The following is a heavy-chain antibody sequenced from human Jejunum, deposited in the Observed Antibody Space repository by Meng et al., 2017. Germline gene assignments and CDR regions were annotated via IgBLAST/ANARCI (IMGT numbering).Heavy chain of an antibody. CDR1: GVSISSTNYA. D-gene: IGHD6-25*01. V-gene: IGHV4-39*07. CDR2: ISYSGST. J-gene: IGHJ4*02. Sequence: SETLSLTCTVSGVSISSTNYAWGWVRQPPGKGLEWIGTISYSGSTDYSPSLKSRVTMSLDTSKNRFSLNLNSVTAADTAIYYCVKMRPAIDYLGQGTLVTVSS. CDR3: VKMRPAIDY.